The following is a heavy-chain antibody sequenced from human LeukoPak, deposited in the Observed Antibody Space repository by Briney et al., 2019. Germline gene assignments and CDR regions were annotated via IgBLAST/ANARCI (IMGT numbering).Heavy chain of an antibody. J-gene: IGHJ4*02. D-gene: IGHD3-22*01. Sequence: GGSLRLSCAASGFTFSSYGMHWVRQAPGKGLEWVAFIRYDGSNKYYADSVKGRFTISRDNSKNTLYLQMNSLRAEDTAVYYCARGGVTMIVVAPPSFDYWGQGTLVTVSS. V-gene: IGHV3-30*02. CDR1: GFTFSSYG. CDR2: IRYDGSNK. CDR3: ARGGVTMIVVAPPSFDY.